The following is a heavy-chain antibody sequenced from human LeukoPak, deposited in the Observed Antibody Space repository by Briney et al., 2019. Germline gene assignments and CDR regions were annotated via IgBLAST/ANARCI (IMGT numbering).Heavy chain of an antibody. CDR1: GDSISSSYYY. J-gene: IGHJ6*02. CDR2: IYYGGST. V-gene: IGHV4-39*01. Sequence: SETLSLTCSVSGDSISSSYYYWVWIRQPPGKGLEWIGSIYYGGSTYYNPSLKSRVTISLDTLKNQFSLNLNSVTATDTAVYYCARRSHCMGGSCPPVWGQGTTVTVSS. CDR3: ARRSHCMGGSCPPV. D-gene: IGHD2-15*01.